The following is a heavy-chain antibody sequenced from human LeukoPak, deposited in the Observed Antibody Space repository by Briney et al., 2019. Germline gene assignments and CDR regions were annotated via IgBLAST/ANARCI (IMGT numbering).Heavy chain of an antibody. Sequence: GESLKISCKGSGYGFTTYYITWVRQMPGKGLEWMGRIDPSDSYTNYSLSFQGHVTISADKSISTAYLQWSSLKASDTAMYYCASVGAMAVSGDDYWGQGTPVTVSS. J-gene: IGHJ4*02. CDR1: GYGFTTYY. D-gene: IGHD6-19*01. CDR3: ASVGAMAVSGDDY. V-gene: IGHV5-10-1*01. CDR2: IDPSDSYT.